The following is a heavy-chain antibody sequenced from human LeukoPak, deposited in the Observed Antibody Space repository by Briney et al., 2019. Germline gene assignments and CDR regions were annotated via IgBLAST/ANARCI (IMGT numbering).Heavy chain of an antibody. CDR2: ISGSGGST. CDR3: AAVAKDGYNSYYFDY. Sequence: GGSLRLSCAASGFTFSSYAMSWVRQAPGKGLEWVSAISGSGGSTYYADSVKGRFTISRDNSKNTLYLQMNSLRAEDTAVYYCAAVAKDGYNSYYFDYRGQGTLVTVSS. V-gene: IGHV3-23*01. J-gene: IGHJ4*02. D-gene: IGHD5-24*01. CDR1: GFTFSSYA.